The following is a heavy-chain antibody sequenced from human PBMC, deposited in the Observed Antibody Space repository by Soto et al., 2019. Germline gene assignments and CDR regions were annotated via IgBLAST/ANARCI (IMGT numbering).Heavy chain of an antibody. Sequence: QVQLVQSGAEVKKPGASVKVSCKASGYTFTSYDINWVRQATGHGLEWMGWMNPNSGNTGYAQKFQGRVTMTRNTSMSTAYMELSSLRSEDTAVYYCASGINYYDSGDEAFEIWGQGTMVTVSS. CDR2: MNPNSGNT. D-gene: IGHD3-10*01. CDR1: GYTFTSYD. J-gene: IGHJ3*02. CDR3: ASGINYYDSGDEAFEI. V-gene: IGHV1-8*01.